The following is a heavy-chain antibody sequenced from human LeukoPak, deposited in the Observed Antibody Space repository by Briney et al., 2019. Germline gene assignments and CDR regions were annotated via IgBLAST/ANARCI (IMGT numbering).Heavy chain of an antibody. V-gene: IGHV1-8*01. D-gene: IGHD3-16*02. Sequence: ASVKVSCKASGYTFTSYDINWVRQATGQGLEWMGWMNPNSGNTGYAQKFQGRVTMTRNTSISTAYMELSSLRSEDTAVYYCARGRVGAIVYCYYYMDVWGKGTTVTVSS. CDR1: GYTFTSYD. CDR2: MNPNSGNT. CDR3: ARGRVGAIVYCYYYMDV. J-gene: IGHJ6*03.